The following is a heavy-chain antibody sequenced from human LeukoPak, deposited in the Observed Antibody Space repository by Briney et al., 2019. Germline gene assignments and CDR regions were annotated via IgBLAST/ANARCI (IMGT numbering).Heavy chain of an antibody. CDR3: ARNINYYDSSGYYYVFDY. V-gene: IGHV1-2*02. D-gene: IGHD3-22*01. Sequence: ASVKVSCKASGYTFTGYYMHWVRQAPGQGLEWMGWINPNSGGTNYAQKFQGRVTMTRDTSISTAYMGLSRLRSDDTAVYYCARNINYYDSSGYYYVFDYWGQGTLVTVSS. J-gene: IGHJ4*02. CDR2: INPNSGGT. CDR1: GYTFTGYY.